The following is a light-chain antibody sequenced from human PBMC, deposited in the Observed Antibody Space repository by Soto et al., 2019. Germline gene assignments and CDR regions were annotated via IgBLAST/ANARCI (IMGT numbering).Light chain of an antibody. CDR2: EVS. Sequence: DVVMTQTPISLSVTPGQPASISCESSQSLLHTDGKTYLYWYLQKPGQPPQILIYEVSNLFSGVRDRFSGGGSGTYFTLKISRVEAEDVGVYYCMQSAQLPLTFGGGTKVEIK. J-gene: IGKJ4*01. CDR3: MQSAQLPLT. CDR1: QSLLHTDGKTY. V-gene: IGKV2D-29*01.